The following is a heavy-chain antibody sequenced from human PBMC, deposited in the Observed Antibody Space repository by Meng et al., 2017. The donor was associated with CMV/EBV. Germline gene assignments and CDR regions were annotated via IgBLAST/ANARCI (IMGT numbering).Heavy chain of an antibody. CDR3: ARGNSSYRRSFYYGMDV. D-gene: IGHD6-6*01. CDR1: GGIFSSYA. CDR2: IIPIFGTA. J-gene: IGHJ6*02. V-gene: IGHV1-69*05. Sequence: AVKVSCKASGGIFSSYAISWVRQPPGQGLEWMGGIIPIFGTANYAQKFQGRVTVTTDESTSTAHMELSSRRSEDTAVYYCARGNSSYRRSFYYGMDVWGQGTTVTVSS.